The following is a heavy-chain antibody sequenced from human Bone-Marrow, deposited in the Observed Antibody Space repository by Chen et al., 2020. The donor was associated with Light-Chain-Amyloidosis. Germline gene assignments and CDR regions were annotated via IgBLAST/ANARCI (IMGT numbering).Heavy chain of an antibody. J-gene: IGHJ3*02. CDR2: ISTTGTTI. Sequence: EVQLVETGGGLVQPGGSLRPSCVASGFSFSNYAMNWVRQAPGQGLEWVSYISTTGTTIYYADFARGRFTISRDNAKNSLYLQMNSLRAEDTAVYYCARDRWVARHFPGAVDIWGQGTVVTVSS. D-gene: IGHD2-15*01. V-gene: IGHV3-48*03. CDR3: ARDRWVARHFPGAVDI. CDR1: GFSFSNYA.